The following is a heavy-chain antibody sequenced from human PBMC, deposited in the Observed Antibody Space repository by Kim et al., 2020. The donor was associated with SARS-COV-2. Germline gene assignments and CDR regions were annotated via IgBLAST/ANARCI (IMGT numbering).Heavy chain of an antibody. D-gene: IGHD1-1*01. J-gene: IGHJ6*02. CDR1: GGSISSSNW. CDR3: ARDDRNWNYGMDV. Sequence: SETLSLTCAVSGGSISSSNWWSWVRQPPGKGLEWIGEIYHSGSTNYNPSLKSRVTISVDKSKNQFSLKLSSVTAADTAVYYCARDDRNWNYGMDVWGQGTTVTVSS. CDR2: IYHSGST. V-gene: IGHV4-4*02.